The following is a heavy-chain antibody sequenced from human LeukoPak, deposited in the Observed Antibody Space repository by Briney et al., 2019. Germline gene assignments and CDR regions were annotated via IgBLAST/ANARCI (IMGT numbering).Heavy chain of an antibody. J-gene: IGHJ4*02. CDR3: ARGFHSSSWYYFDY. CDR2: INPNSGGT. D-gene: IGHD6-13*01. CDR1: GYTSTGYY. V-gene: IGHV1-2*06. Sequence: ASVKVSCKASGYTSTGYYMHWVRQAPGQGLEWMGRINPNSGGTNYAQKFQGRVTMTRDTSISTAYMELSRLRSDDTAVYYCARGFHSSSWYYFDYWGQGTLVTVSS.